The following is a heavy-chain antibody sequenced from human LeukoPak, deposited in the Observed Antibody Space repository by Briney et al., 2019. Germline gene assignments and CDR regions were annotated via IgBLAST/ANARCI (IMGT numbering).Heavy chain of an antibody. CDR1: GYTFTGYY. CDR3: TRSVRNGHIDY. D-gene: IGHD2-21*01. J-gene: IGHJ4*02. Sequence: ASVKVSCKASGYTFTGYYMHWVRQAPGQGLEWMGWMNPNSGSTGYAQKFQGRVTMTRSTSISTAYMELSSLRFEDTAVYYCTRSVRNGHIDYWGQGTLVTVSS. V-gene: IGHV1-8*02. CDR2: MNPNSGST.